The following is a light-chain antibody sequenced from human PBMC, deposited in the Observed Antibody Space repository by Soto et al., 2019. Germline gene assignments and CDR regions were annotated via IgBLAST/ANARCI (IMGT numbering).Light chain of an antibody. CDR2: DVN. Sequence: QSALTQPASVSGSPGQSITISCTGTSTDIGRYNYVSWYQQHPGKAPKLIIYDVNTRPSGVSNRFSGSKSGNTASLTISGLQAEDEADYYCCSYTSSSTLVVFGGGTKLTVL. CDR3: CSYTSSSTLVV. J-gene: IGLJ2*01. V-gene: IGLV2-14*03. CDR1: STDIGRYNY.